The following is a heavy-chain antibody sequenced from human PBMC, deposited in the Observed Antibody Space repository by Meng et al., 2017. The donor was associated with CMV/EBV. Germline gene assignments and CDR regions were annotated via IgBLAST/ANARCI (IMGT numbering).Heavy chain of an antibody. D-gene: IGHD2-2*01. J-gene: IGHJ4*02. CDR2: ISGSGGST. Sequence: GESLKISCAASGFTFSSYAMSWVRQAPGKGLEWVSAISGSGGSTYYADSVKGRFTISRDNSKNTLYLQMNSLRAEDTAVYYCAKVRPYCSSTSCYWSGNYLDYWGQGTLVTVSS. CDR1: GFTFSSYA. V-gene: IGHV3-23*01. CDR3: AKVRPYCSSTSCYWSGNYLDY.